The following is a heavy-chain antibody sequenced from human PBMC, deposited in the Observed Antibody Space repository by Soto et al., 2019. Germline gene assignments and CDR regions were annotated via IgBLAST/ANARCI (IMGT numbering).Heavy chain of an antibody. Sequence: ASVKVSCKASGYTFTSFDISWVRQATGQGLEWMGWMSPNSGNAGYAQNFQGKVTMTSNTSISTAHLELTSLRSEDTAVYYCATVFRTDAFAIWGQGTMVTVSS. V-gene: IGHV1-8*01. J-gene: IGHJ3*02. CDR1: GYTFTSFD. CDR2: MSPNSGNA. CDR3: ATVFRTDAFAI.